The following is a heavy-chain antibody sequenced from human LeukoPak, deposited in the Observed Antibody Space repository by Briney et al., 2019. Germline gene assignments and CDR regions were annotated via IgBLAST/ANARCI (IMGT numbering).Heavy chain of an antibody. J-gene: IGHJ4*02. CDR1: GYTFTSYA. Sequence: ASVKVSCKASGYTFTSYAMHWVRQAPGQRLEWMGWINAGNGDTEYSQKFQGRVTITRDTSASTAYMELSSLRSEDTAVYYCAREGFYCTTTNCYNDYWGQGTLVTVSS. V-gene: IGHV1-3*01. D-gene: IGHD2-2*02. CDR3: AREGFYCTTTNCYNDY. CDR2: INAGNGDT.